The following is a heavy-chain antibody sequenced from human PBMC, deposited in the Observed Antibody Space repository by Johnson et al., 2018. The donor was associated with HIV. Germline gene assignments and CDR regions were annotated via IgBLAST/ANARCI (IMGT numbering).Heavy chain of an antibody. CDR2: ISSSGSTI. CDR3: ASPATQQLVPVDAFDI. V-gene: IGHV3-11*04. Sequence: QVQLVESGGGVVQPGRSLRLSCAASGFTFSDYYMSWIRQAPGKGLEWVSYISSSGSTIYYADSVKGRFTISRDNAKNSLYLQMNSLRAEDTAVYYCASPATQQLVPVDAFDIRGQGTMVTVSS. J-gene: IGHJ3*02. D-gene: IGHD6-13*01. CDR1: GFTFSDYY.